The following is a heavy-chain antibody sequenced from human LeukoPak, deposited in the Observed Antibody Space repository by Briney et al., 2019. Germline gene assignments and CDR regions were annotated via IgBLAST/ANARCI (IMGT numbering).Heavy chain of an antibody. V-gene: IGHV1-18*01. Sequence: ASVTVSFTASGYTFTIYGISWGRQAPGQGGEWMGWISAYNGKTNYAQKLQGRDTITTYTSTSTAYMELRSLGSDDTAVYYCAVVEINSALDYWGQGTLVTVSS. CDR1: GYTFTIYG. D-gene: IGHD2-15*01. CDR2: ISAYNGKT. CDR3: AVVEINSALDY. J-gene: IGHJ4*02.